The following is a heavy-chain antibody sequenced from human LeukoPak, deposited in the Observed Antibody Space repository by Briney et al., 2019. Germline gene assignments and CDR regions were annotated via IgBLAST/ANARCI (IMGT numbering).Heavy chain of an antibody. D-gene: IGHD6-19*01. CDR1: GFTFSSYA. CDR2: ISEDGGST. V-gene: IGHV3-43*02. Sequence: PGGSLRLSCAASGFTFSSYAMSWVRQAPGKGLEWVSLISEDGGSTYFADSVKGRFTISRDNSKNSLYLQMNSLRTEDTALYYCAKDLFSGTVATPYFYYYGMDVWGQGTTVTVSS. CDR3: AKDLFSGTVATPYFYYYGMDV. J-gene: IGHJ6*02.